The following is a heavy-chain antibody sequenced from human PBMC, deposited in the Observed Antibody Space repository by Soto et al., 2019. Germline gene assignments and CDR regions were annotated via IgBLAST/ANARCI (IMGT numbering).Heavy chain of an antibody. D-gene: IGHD3-10*01. CDR1: GFTFSSYS. V-gene: IGHV3-48*01. Sequence: EVQLVESGGGLVQPGGSLRLSCAASGFTFSSYSMNWVRQAPGKGLEWVSYISSSSSTIYSADSVKGRFTIPRDNAKNSLYLPMNSLRAEDTAVYYCASGVQTYYYGSGHPGRGQGTLVTVSS. CDR3: ASGVQTYYYGSGHPG. J-gene: IGHJ4*02. CDR2: ISSSSSTI.